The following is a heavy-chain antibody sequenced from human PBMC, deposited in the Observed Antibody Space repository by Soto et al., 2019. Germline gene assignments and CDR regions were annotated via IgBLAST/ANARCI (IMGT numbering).Heavy chain of an antibody. V-gene: IGHV1-69*01. CDR3: ASSDKTSTVEYFQQ. D-gene: IGHD2-15*01. CDR1: GGTFSNYA. J-gene: IGHJ1*01. Sequence: QVHLVQSGAEVKKPGASVKVSCKASGGTFSNYAFNWVRQAPGQGLEWMGGIIPVIDTADYAQKLQGRVTITADESTSTVYMDLSSLRSEDSAVYYCASSDKTSTVEYFQQWGQGTLVTVSS. CDR2: IIPVIDTA.